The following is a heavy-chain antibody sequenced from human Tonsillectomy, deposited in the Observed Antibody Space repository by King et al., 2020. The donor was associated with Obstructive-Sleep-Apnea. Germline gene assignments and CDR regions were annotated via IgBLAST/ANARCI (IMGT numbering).Heavy chain of an antibody. CDR3: ARDAITMVRGNLRDY. D-gene: IGHD3-10*01. J-gene: IGHJ4*02. CDR1: GGSFSGYY. Sequence: VQLQQWGAGLLKPSETLSLTCAVYGGSFSGYYWSWIRQPPGKGLEWIGEINHSGSTNYNPSLKSRVPISVDTSKNQFSLKLSSVTAADTAVYYCARDAITMVRGNLRDYWGQGTLVTVSS. CDR2: INHSGST. V-gene: IGHV4-34*01.